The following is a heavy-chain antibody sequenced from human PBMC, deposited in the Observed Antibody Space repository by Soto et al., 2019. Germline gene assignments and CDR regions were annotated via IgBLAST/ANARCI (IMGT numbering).Heavy chain of an antibody. D-gene: IGHD2-15*01. Sequence: PGGSLRLSCAASGFILSTYAMYWVRQAPGKGLEWVAVISYDGNNKYYADSVKGRFTISRDNSKNTLYLQMNSLRAEDTAVYYCARAGCDGGSCYTLVGLRYGMDVWGQGTTVTVS. CDR3: ARAGCDGGSCYTLVGLRYGMDV. V-gene: IGHV3-30-3*01. J-gene: IGHJ6*02. CDR2: ISYDGNNK. CDR1: GFILSTYA.